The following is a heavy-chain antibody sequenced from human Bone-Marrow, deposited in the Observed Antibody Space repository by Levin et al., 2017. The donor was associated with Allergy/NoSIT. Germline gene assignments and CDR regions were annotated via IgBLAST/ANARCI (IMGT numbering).Heavy chain of an antibody. Sequence: PGGSLRLSCAASGFTFSSYAMSWVRQAPGKGLEWVSGISSSGGGTYYADSVKGRFTISRDNSKNTLYLQMNTLRADDTAVYYCAKGTRGGSCYAWFDYWGQGTLVTVSS. D-gene: IGHD2-15*01. J-gene: IGHJ4*02. V-gene: IGHV3-23*01. CDR1: GFTFSSYA. CDR3: AKGTRGGSCYAWFDY. CDR2: ISSSGGGT.